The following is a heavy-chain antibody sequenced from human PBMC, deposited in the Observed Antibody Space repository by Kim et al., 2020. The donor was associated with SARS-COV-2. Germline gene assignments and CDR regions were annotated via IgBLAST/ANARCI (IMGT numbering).Heavy chain of an antibody. CDR3: AKDGADVKGPNWIDYGDYFDY. CDR2: IYIGGSST. Sequence: GGSLRLSCAASGGTFSSYAMRWVSQAPGKGLDWVSVIYIGGSSTYYADSVTGRCTISRDNSKKTLYLQMNSLRAEDTAVYYCAKDGADVKGPNWIDYGDYFDYWGQVTLVTVSS. D-gene: IGHD4-17*01. J-gene: IGHJ4*02. CDR1: GGTFSSYA. V-gene: IGHV3-23*03.